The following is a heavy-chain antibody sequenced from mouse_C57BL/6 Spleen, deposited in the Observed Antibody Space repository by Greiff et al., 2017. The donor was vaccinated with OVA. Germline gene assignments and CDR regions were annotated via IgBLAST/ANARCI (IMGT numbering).Heavy chain of an antibody. D-gene: IGHD1-1*01. Sequence: VKLMESGAELVKPGASVKLSCKASGYTFTSYWMQWVKQRPGQGLEWIGVIDPSGSYTKYNQKFKGKATLTVDTSSSTASMQLSSLTSEYSAVYYGAREAFITTVVAPVWGTGTTVTVSS. CDR2: IDPSGSYT. CDR3: AREAFITTVVAPV. CDR1: GYTFTSYW. J-gene: IGHJ1*03. V-gene: IGHV1-50*01.